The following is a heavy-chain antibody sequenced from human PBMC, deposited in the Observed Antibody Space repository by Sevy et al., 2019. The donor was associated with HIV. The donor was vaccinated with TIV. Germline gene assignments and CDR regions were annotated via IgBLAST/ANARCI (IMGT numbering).Heavy chain of an antibody. CDR3: ARGRGRYYGMDV. J-gene: IGHJ6*02. D-gene: IGHD3-9*01. CDR1: GGSFSGYY. V-gene: IGHV4-34*01. CDR2: INHSGST. Sequence: SETLSLTCAVYGGSFSGYYWSWIRQPPGKGLVWIGEINHSGSTNYNPSLKSRVIISVDTSKNQFSLKLSSVTAADTAVYYCARGRGRYYGMDVWGQGTTVTVSS.